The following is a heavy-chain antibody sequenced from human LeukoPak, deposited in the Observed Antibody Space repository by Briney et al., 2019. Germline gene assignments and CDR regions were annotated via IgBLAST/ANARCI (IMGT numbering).Heavy chain of an antibody. J-gene: IGHJ6*03. V-gene: IGHV5-51*01. CDR1: GYSFTNYW. CDR2: IDPGDSDT. CDR3: ARHWRPKGITMIRGVRPYYYMDV. D-gene: IGHD3-10*01. Sequence: GESLKISCQVSGYSFTNYWIGWVRQMPGKGLEWMGSIDPGDSDTRYSPSFQGQVTISGDKSISTACLQGSSLKASDTAMYYCARHWRPKGITMIRGVRPYYYMDVWGKGTTVTVSS.